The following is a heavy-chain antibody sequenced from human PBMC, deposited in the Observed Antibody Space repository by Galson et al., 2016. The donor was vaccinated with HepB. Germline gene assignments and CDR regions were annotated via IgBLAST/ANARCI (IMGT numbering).Heavy chain of an antibody. J-gene: IGHJ5*02. Sequence: SLRLSCAASGFTFSNDWMHWVRQAPGKGLVWVSRITHDGSSANYADSVKGRFTISRDNAKNTLYLQMNSLRVDDKAIYYCARVVATWFDPWGQGTQVTVSP. CDR2: ITHDGSSA. CDR1: GFTFSNDW. CDR3: ARVVATWFDP. V-gene: IGHV3-74*01. D-gene: IGHD2-2*01.